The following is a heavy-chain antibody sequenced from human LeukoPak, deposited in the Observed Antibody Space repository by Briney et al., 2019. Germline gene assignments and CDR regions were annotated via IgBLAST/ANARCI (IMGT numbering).Heavy chain of an antibody. D-gene: IGHD6-6*01. J-gene: IGHJ3*02. CDR1: GFTFSSYW. CDR3: AKAIIAARPHDAFDI. CDR2: IDSDGNIT. V-gene: IGHV3-74*01. Sequence: QPGGSLRLSCAASGFTFSSYWMHWVRQAPGKGLVWVSRIDSDGNITSYADSVKGRFTISRDNAKNTLYLQMNSLRAEDTAVYYCAKAIIAARPHDAFDIWGQGTMVTVSS.